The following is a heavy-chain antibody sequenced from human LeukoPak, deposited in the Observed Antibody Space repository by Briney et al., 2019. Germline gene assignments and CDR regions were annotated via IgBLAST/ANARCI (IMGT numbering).Heavy chain of an antibody. D-gene: IGHD3-9*01. CDR2: IYPRDGST. V-gene: IGHV1-46*01. CDR3: ARDRGGLRYFDWLSWFDP. Sequence: ASVKVSCKASGYTFTSNYIHWVRQAPGQGLEWMGMIYPRDGSTSYAQKLQGRVTMTTDTSTSTAYMELRSLRSDDTAVYYCARDRGGLRYFDWLSWFDPWGQGTLVTVSS. CDR1: GYTFTSNY. J-gene: IGHJ5*02.